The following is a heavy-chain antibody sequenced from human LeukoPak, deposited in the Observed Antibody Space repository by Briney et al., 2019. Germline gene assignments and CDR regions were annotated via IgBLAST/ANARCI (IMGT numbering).Heavy chain of an antibody. V-gene: IGHV2-5*02. Sequence: SGPTLVKPTETLTLTCTFSGFSLTIRGVGVGWVRQPPGKAPEWLALISWDNNKRYSPSLKTRLTITKDTSKNQVVLRMTYMDHVDTATYYCVHIKGHYDFWTGWGNMDVWGQGTAVTVSS. D-gene: IGHD3-3*01. J-gene: IGHJ6*02. CDR3: VHIKGHYDFWTGWGNMDV. CDR2: ISWDNNK. CDR1: GFSLTIRGVG.